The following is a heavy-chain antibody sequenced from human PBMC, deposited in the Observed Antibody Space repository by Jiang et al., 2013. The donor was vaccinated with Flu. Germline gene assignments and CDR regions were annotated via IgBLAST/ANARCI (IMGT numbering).Heavy chain of an antibody. Sequence: FTFSSYGMHWVRQAPGKGLEWVAVISYDGSNKYYADSVKGRFTISRDNSKNTLYLQMNSLRAEDTAVYYCAKSSSSWSSLFDYWGQGTLVTVSS. J-gene: IGHJ4*02. CDR2: ISYDGSNK. CDR3: AKSSSSWSSLFDY. CDR1: FTFSSYG. D-gene: IGHD6-13*01. V-gene: IGHV3-30*18.